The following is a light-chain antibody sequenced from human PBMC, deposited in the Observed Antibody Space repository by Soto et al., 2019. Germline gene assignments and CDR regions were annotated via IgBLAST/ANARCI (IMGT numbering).Light chain of an antibody. CDR1: SSDVGNYNL. Sequence: SVLTQPASVSGSPGQSIAISCSGTSSDVGNYNLVSWYQQHPGKAPKLIISEGNERPSGISDRFSGSKSGNTASLTISGLQAEDEADYYCCSYAVGSSYVFGTGTKVTVL. CDR2: EGN. J-gene: IGLJ1*01. V-gene: IGLV2-23*01. CDR3: CSYAVGSSYV.